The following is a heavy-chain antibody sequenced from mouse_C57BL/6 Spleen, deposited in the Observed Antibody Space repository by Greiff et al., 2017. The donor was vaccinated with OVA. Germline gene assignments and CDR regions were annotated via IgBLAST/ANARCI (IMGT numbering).Heavy chain of an antibody. CDR2: IRLKSDNYAT. D-gene: IGHD2-4*01. V-gene: IGHV6-3*01. J-gene: IGHJ4*01. Sequence: EVMLVESGGGLVQPGGSMKLSCVASGFTFSNYWMNWVRQSPEKGLEWVAQIRLKSDNYATHYAESVKGRFTISRDDSKSSVYLQMNNLRAEDTGIYYCTGLYDYDGPLAMDYWGQGTSVTVSS. CDR3: TGLYDYDGPLAMDY. CDR1: GFTFSNYW.